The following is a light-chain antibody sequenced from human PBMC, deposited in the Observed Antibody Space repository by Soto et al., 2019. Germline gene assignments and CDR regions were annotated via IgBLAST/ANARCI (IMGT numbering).Light chain of an antibody. Sequence: DIQMTQSPSSLSASVGDRATITCRASQGISNYLAWYQQKPGKVPKLLIYAASTLQSEVPSRFSGSGSGTDFTLTISSLQPEYVATYYCQKYNSAPYTFGQGTKLEIK. J-gene: IGKJ2*01. CDR1: QGISNY. CDR2: AAS. V-gene: IGKV1-27*01. CDR3: QKYNSAPYT.